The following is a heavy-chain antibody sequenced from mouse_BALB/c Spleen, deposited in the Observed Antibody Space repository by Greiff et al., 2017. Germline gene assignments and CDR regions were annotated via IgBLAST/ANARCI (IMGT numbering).Heavy chain of an antibody. Sequence: EVKLMESGPELEKPGASVKISCKASGYSFTGYNMNWVKQSNGKSLEWIGNIDPYYGGTSYNQKFKGKATLTVDKSSSTAYMQLKSLTSEDSAVYYCARGGGSSYGASMDYWGQGTSVTVSS. J-gene: IGHJ4*01. V-gene: IGHV1-39*01. CDR1: GYSFTGYN. D-gene: IGHD1-1*01. CDR3: ARGGGSSYGASMDY. CDR2: IDPYYGGT.